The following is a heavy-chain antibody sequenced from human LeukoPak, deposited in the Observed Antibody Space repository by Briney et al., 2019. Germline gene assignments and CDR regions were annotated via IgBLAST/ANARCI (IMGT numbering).Heavy chain of an antibody. CDR2: IIPILGIA. CDR1: GGTFSSYA. V-gene: IGHV1-69*04. J-gene: IGHJ4*02. D-gene: IGHD2-15*01. Sequence: SVKVPCKASGGTFSSYAISWVRQAPGQGLEWMGRIIPILGIANYAQKFQGRVTITADKSTSTAYMELSSLRSEDTAVYYCARVESGGSCYDYWGQGTLVTVSS. CDR3: ARVESGGSCYDY.